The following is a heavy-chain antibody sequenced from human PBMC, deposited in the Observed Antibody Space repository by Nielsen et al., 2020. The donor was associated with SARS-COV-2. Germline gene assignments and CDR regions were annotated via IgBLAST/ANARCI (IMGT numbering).Heavy chain of an antibody. CDR3: ARDPRVVAATQDNWFDP. CDR2: IKQDGSEK. CDR1: GFTFSSYW. D-gene: IGHD2-15*01. V-gene: IGHV3-7*01. Sequence: GGSLRLSCAASGFTFSSYWMSWVRQAPGKGLEWVANIKQDGSEKYYVDSVKGRFTISRDNAKNSLYLQMNSLRAEDTAVYYCARDPRVVAATQDNWFDPWGQGTLVTVSS. J-gene: IGHJ5*02.